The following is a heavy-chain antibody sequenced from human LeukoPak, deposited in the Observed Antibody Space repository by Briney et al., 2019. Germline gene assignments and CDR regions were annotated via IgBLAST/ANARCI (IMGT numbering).Heavy chain of an antibody. CDR2: ISYDGNNK. J-gene: IGHJ4*02. CDR3: AKSATYYYGSGTYYNVPIDY. V-gene: IGHV3-30*18. Sequence: GGSLRLSCAASGFTFSSYGMHWVRQAPGKGLEWVALISYDGNNKYYADSVKGRFTISRDNSKNTVYLQMNSLRAEDTAVYYCAKSATYYYGSGTYYNVPIDYWGQGTLVTVSS. CDR1: GFTFSSYG. D-gene: IGHD3-10*01.